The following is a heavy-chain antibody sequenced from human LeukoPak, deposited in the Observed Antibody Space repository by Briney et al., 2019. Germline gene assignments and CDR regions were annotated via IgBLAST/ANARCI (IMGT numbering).Heavy chain of an antibody. D-gene: IGHD6-19*01. CDR1: CRSTSSSSYY. V-gene: IGHV4-39*01. Sequence: SETLSLTCTVSCRSTSSSSYYWGWIRQPPGKGLEWIGSIYYSGSTYYNPSLKSRVTISVDTSKNQFSLKLSSVTAADTAVYSCARRIAVAGTDWFDPWGQGTLVTVSS. CDR2: IYYSGST. J-gene: IGHJ5*02. CDR3: ARRIAVAGTDWFDP.